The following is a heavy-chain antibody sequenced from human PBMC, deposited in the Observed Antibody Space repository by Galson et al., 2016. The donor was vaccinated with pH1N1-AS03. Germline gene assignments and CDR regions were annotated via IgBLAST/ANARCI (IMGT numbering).Heavy chain of an antibody. CDR3: ARLRVVVVPAALGGSDYFDS. CDR1: GFTVSSNY. CDR2: IYSGGIT. J-gene: IGHJ4*02. D-gene: IGHD2-2*01. V-gene: IGHV3-53*01. Sequence: SLRLSCAASGFTVSSNYMSWVRQAPGKGLEWVSVIYSGGITYYADSVKDRFTISRDSSKNTLYLQMNSLRAEDTAVYYCARLRVVVVPAALGGSDYFDSWGQGTLVTVSS.